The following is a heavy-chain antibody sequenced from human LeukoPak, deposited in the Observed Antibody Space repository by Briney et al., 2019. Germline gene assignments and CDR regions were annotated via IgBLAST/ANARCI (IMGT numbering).Heavy chain of an antibody. CDR1: GGSISSSNW. Sequence: SETLSLICAVSGGSISSSNWWSWVRQPPGKGLEWIGEIYHSGSTNYNPSLKSRVTISVDKSKNQFSLKLSSVTAADTAVYYCAAQGGHIVVVTAPYYFDYWGQGTLVTVSS. V-gene: IGHV4-4*02. CDR3: AAQGGHIVVVTAPYYFDY. CDR2: IYHSGST. D-gene: IGHD2-21*02. J-gene: IGHJ4*02.